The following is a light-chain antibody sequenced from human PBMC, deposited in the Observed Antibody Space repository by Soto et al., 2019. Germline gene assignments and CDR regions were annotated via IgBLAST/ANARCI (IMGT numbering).Light chain of an antibody. V-gene: IGLV1-47*02. J-gene: IGLJ3*02. Sequence: QSVLTQPPSASGTPGQRVTMSCSGSGSNIGPNYVYWFQQFTGTAPKLLIYNNDQRPSGVPDRFSGSKSGTSASLDISGLRSEDEADYYCAAWDDSLSGRVFGGGTKLTVL. CDR2: NND. CDR1: GSNIGPNY. CDR3: AAWDDSLSGRV.